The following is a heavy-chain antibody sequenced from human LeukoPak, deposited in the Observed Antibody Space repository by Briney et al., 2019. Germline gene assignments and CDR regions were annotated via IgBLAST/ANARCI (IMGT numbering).Heavy chain of an antibody. Sequence: GGSLRLSCAASGFTFTDYSMTWVRQAPGKGLEWVSSISTVSTYKFYSDSVKGRCTISRDNAKNILYLQMSSLSAEDTAVYFCVRDGSGFYLYYYMDVWGRGTPVTVSS. CDR2: ISTVSTYK. D-gene: IGHD6-25*01. CDR3: VRDGSGFYLYYYMDV. V-gene: IGHV3-21*01. J-gene: IGHJ6*03. CDR1: GFTFTDYS.